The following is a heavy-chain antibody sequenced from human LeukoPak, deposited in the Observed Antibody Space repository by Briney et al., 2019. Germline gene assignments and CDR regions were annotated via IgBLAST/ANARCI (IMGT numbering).Heavy chain of an antibody. J-gene: IGHJ3*02. V-gene: IGHV1-58*02. D-gene: IGHD2-21*02. CDR1: GFTLTSSA. Sequence: ASVKVSCKASGFTLTSSAMQWVRQARGQRLEWIGWIVVGSGNTNYAQKFQERVTITRDMSTSTAYMELSSLRSEDTAVYYCAAASEIVVVTADAFDIWGQGTMVTVSS. CDR2: IVVGSGNT. CDR3: AAASEIVVVTADAFDI.